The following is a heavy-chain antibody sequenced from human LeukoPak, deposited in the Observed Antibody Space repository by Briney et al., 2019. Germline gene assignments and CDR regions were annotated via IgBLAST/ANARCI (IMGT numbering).Heavy chain of an antibody. CDR2: ISGSGVSK. CDR3: AKEGYSGHDDYFDY. Sequence: GGSLRLSCAASGFTFSNYGMSWVRQAPGKGLEWVSAISGSGVSKQYADSVKGRFTISRDNSKNTLHLQMNSLRAEDTAVYYCAKEGYSGHDDYFDYWGQGTLVTVSS. J-gene: IGHJ4*02. D-gene: IGHD5-12*01. CDR1: GFTFSNYG. V-gene: IGHV3-23*01.